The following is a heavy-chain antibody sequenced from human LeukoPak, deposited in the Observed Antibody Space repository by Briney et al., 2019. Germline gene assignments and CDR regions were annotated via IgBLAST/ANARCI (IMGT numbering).Heavy chain of an antibody. V-gene: IGHV3-7*01. D-gene: IGHD3-9*01. Sequence: GGSLRLSCAASGFTFSSYWMSWVRQAPGKGLEWVANIKQDGSEKYYVDSVKGRFTISRDNAKNSLYLQMNSLRAEDTAVYYCARANLVSYYDILTGYYAFDCWGQGTLVTVSS. CDR1: GFTFSSYW. J-gene: IGHJ4*02. CDR3: ARANLVSYYDILTGYYAFDC. CDR2: IKQDGSEK.